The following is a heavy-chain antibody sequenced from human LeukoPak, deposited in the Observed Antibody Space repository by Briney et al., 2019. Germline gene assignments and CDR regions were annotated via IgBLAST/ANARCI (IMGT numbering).Heavy chain of an antibody. CDR3: AKSPLYYDVLAGYYPAGYFDS. D-gene: IGHD3-9*01. CDR2: INHRGST. J-gene: IGHJ4*02. CDR1: GGSFSGYY. Sequence: PSETLSLTCAVYGGSFSGYYWNWIHQPPGKGLEWIGEINHRGSTNYNPSLKSRVTISVDTSKNQFSLKLTSVTVADTAMYYCAKSPLYYDVLAGYYPAGYFDSWGQGALLTVSS. V-gene: IGHV4-34*01.